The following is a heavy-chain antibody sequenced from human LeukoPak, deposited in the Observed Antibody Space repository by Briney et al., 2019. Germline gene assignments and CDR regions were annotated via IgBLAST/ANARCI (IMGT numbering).Heavy chain of an antibody. V-gene: IGHV3-23*01. CDR3: AKGESIFEY. D-gene: IGHD3-10*01. CDR2: ITDSGTST. Sequence: GGSLRPSCAASGFSFSSYAMGWVRQAPGKGLEWVSAITDSGTSTYYADSVKGRFTISRENSKNTLYLQMNSLRAEDTAVYYCAKGESIFEYWGQGTLVTVSS. CDR1: GFSFSSYA. J-gene: IGHJ4*02.